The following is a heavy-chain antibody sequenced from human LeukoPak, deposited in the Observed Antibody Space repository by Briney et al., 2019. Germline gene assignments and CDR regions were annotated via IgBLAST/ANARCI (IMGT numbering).Heavy chain of an antibody. CDR2: ISAYNGNT. V-gene: IGHV1-18*01. CDR3: ARAFTIFGVVSPLYMDV. D-gene: IGHD3-3*01. J-gene: IGHJ6*03. Sequence: ASVKVSCKASGYTFTSYGISWVRQAPGQGLEWMGWISAYNGNTNYAQKLQGRVTMTTDTSTSTAYMELRSLRSDDTAVYYCARAFTIFGVVSPLYMDVWGKGTTVTVSS. CDR1: GYTFTSYG.